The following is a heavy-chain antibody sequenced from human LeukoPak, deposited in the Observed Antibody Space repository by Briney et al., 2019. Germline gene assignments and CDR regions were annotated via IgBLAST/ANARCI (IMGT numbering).Heavy chain of an antibody. CDR3: ATICF. D-gene: IGHD3-16*01. Sequence: GGALRLSCAASWFSLRDNFKFWVRQAPGKGVEWVSVIYSACATYYADPVKGRFTISRESSKNTPELRMNSLRVEDKAMYYCATICFWGQGALVTVCS. J-gene: IGHJ4*02. CDR1: WFSLRDNF. V-gene: IGHV3-53*01. CDR2: IYSACAT.